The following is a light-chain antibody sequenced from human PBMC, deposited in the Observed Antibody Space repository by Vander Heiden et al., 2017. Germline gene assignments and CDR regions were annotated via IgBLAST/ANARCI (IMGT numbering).Light chain of an antibody. CDR3: LQDHIFPWT. V-gene: IGKV1-6*02. CDR2: VVS. Sequence: AIQMTQSPSSLSASVGDIVTITCRASQDIGNDLSWYQQKPGKAPKVLISVVSSLQGGVPSRFSGSGFGTDFTLTISSLQPEDFATYYCLQDHIFPWTLGQGTKVEIK. CDR1: QDIGND. J-gene: IGKJ1*01.